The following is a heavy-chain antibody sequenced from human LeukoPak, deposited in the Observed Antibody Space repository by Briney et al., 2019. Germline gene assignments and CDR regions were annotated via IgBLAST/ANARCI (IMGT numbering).Heavy chain of an antibody. V-gene: IGHV3-64*04. CDR1: GFTFSAYA. Sequence: PGGSLRLSCSASGFTFSAYAIHWVRQAPGKGLEYVSAVSSNGGSTYYADSVKGRFTISRDSAKNSLFLQMDSLRVEDTGVYYCARDLTVGAIFFDSWGQGTLVTVSS. J-gene: IGHJ4*02. CDR3: ARDLTVGAIFFDS. D-gene: IGHD1-26*01. CDR2: VSSNGGST.